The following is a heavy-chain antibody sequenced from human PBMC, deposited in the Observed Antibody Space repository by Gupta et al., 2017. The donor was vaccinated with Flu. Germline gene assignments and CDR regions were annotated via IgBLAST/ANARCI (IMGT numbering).Heavy chain of an antibody. Sequence: EVQLLESGGGLVQPGGSVSLSCAASGFTFSRYAMGWVRQAPGKGLEWVSAISGSGGSTYYADSVKGRFTISRDNSKNTLYLQMNSLRAEHTAVYYCAKDQAVSGSSSVRLLYYGGQGTLVTVSS. V-gene: IGHV3-23*01. CDR3: AKDQAVSGSSSVRLLYY. D-gene: IGHD6-6*01. J-gene: IGHJ4*02. CDR1: GFTFSRYA. CDR2: ISGSGGST.